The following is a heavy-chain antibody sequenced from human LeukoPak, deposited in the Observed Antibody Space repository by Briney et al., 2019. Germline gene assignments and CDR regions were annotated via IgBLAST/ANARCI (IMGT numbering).Heavy chain of an antibody. J-gene: IGHJ4*02. V-gene: IGHV1-69*13. CDR2: IIPIFGTA. CDR1: GGTFSSYA. CDR3: AREDASGGQNDY. D-gene: IGHD4-23*01. Sequence: GASVKVSXKASGGTFSSYAISWVRQAPGQGLEWMGGIIPIFGTANYAQKFQGRVTITADESTSTAYMELSSLRSEDTAVYYCAREDASGGQNDYWGQGTLVTVSS.